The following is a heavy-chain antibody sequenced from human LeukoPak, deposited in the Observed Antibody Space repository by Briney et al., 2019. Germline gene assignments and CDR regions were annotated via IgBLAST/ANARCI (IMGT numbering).Heavy chain of an antibody. CDR1: GFSLSTYW. CDR2: INPAGTET. CDR3: GRFGYVAGVDL. D-gene: IGHD6-19*01. V-gene: IGHV3-7*01. J-gene: IGHJ4*02. Sequence: GGSLRLSCAASGFSLSTYWVTWVRQAPGTGLEWVANINPAGTETYYVEPVKGRFTISRDNAKNLVYLQMNSLRGEDSAVYHCGRFGYVAGVDLWGQGTLVTVSS.